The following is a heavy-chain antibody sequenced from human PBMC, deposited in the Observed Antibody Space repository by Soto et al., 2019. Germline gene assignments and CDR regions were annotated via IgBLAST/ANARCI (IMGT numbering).Heavy chain of an antibody. CDR3: ASYTTVTSRSDYYYYGMDV. J-gene: IGHJ6*02. D-gene: IGHD4-4*01. CDR1: GGTFSSYA. V-gene: IGHV1-69*13. Sequence: ASVKVSCKASGGTFSSYAISWVRQAPGQGLEWMGGIIPIFGTANYAQKFQGRVTITADESTSTAYMELSSLRSEDTAVYYCASYTTVTSRSDYYYYGMDVWGQGTTVTVSS. CDR2: IIPIFGTA.